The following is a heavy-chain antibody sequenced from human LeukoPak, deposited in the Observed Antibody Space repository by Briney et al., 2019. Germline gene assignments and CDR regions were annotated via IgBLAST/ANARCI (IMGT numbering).Heavy chain of an antibody. D-gene: IGHD2-2*01. V-gene: IGHV1-2*02. CDR2: INPNSGDT. CDR1: GYSFTGYF. J-gene: IGHJ4*02. Sequence: GASVTVSCKASGYSFTGYFIHWVRQAPGQGLEWVGWINPNSGDTNYARRYLGRVTMVSMTRDTSINTVYMQLRRLTSDDTAVYYCARDGLGVVPSAITSYFDYWGQGTLVTVSS. CDR3: ARDGLGVVPSAITSYFDY.